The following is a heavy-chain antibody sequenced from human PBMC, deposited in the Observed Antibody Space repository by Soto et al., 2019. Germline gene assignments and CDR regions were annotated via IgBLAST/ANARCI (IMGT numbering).Heavy chain of an antibody. CDR1: GYTFTAYY. J-gene: IGHJ5*02. Sequence: QVQLVQSGAEVKKPGASVKVSCKASGYTFTAYYMHWVRQAPGQGLEWMGWINPNRGDTNYAQKFQGRVTMTRDTSISTAYMELSRLRSDDTAMYYCAKIATAGDFDPWGQGTLVTVSS. V-gene: IGHV1-2*02. CDR2: INPNRGDT. D-gene: IGHD6-13*01. CDR3: AKIATAGDFDP.